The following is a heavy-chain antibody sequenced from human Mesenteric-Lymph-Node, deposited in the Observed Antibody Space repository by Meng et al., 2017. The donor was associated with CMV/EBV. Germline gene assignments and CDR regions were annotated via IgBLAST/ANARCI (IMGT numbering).Heavy chain of an antibody. J-gene: IGHJ4*02. CDR2: IHYSGST. V-gene: IGHV4-59*01. CDR3: ARIDRGSLDY. Sequence: SETLSLTCTVSGGSISSYYWTWIRQPPGKGLEWIGFIHYSGSTKYSPSLNSRVTMSVDTSKNHFSLRLTSVTAADTARYYCARIDRGSLDYWGRGTLVTVSS. D-gene: IGHD3-10*01. CDR1: GGSISSYY.